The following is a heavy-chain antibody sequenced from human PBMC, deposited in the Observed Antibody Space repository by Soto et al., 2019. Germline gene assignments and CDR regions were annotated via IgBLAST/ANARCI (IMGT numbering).Heavy chain of an antibody. CDR2: INSIGSYT. D-gene: IGHD3-22*01. V-gene: IGHV3-11*06. J-gene: IGHJ4*02. CDR3: ARSENSGSYSFDY. CDR1: GFTFSDYY. Sequence: QVQLVESGGGLVKPGGSLRLSCAASGFTFSDYYINWIRQAPGKGLEWVSNINSIGSYTNYADSVKGRFTISRDNAKNSLYLQMNNLRAEDTAVYYRARSENSGSYSFDYWGQGTLVTVSS.